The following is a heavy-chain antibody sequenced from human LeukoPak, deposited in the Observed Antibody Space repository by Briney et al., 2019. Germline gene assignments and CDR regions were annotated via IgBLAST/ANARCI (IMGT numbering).Heavy chain of an antibody. Sequence: GGSLRLSCAASGFTFSSYAMHWVRQAPGKGLEWVAVISYDGSNKYYADSVKGRFTISRDNSKNTLYLQMNSLRAEDTAVYYCARPPTMIVVVSYYFDYWGQGTLVTVSS. D-gene: IGHD3-22*01. J-gene: IGHJ4*02. CDR2: ISYDGSNK. V-gene: IGHV3-30-3*01. CDR1: GFTFSSYA. CDR3: ARPPTMIVVVSYYFDY.